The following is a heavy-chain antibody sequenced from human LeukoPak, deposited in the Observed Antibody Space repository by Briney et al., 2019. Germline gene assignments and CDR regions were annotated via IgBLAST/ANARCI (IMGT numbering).Heavy chain of an antibody. D-gene: IGHD5-12*01. Sequence: SETLSLTCTVSGGSISSYYWSWIRQPPGKALEWIGYIYYSGSTNYNPSLKSRVTISVDTSKNQFSLKLNSVTAADTAVYYCATHRRSGSGGSENAFEIWGQGTMVTVSS. J-gene: IGHJ3*02. CDR1: GGSISSYY. V-gene: IGHV4-59*08. CDR2: IYYSGST. CDR3: ATHRRSGSGGSENAFEI.